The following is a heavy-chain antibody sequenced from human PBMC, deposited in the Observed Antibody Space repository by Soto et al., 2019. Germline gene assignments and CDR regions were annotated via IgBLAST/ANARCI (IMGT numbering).Heavy chain of an antibody. D-gene: IGHD2-15*01. CDR1: GFTFSSYG. Sequence: GGSLRLSCAGSGFTFSSYGMSGVRQHPGKGLGRGSGISDRAVTIKYEDSVKGRFTMSRDNSKNTLYLQMNSLRAEDTAVYYCAKASCGSPDVCAFDIWGQGTMVTVSS. V-gene: IGHV3-23*02. J-gene: IGHJ3*02. CDR3: AKASCGSPDVCAFDI. CDR2: ISDRAVTI.